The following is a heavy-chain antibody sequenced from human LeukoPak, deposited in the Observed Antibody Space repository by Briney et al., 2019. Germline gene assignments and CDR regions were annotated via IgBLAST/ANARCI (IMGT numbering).Heavy chain of an antibody. CDR2: IYTSGST. CDR1: GGSISSGSYY. J-gene: IGHJ4*02. Sequence: ASETLSLTCTVSGGSISSGSYYWSWIRQPAGKGLEWIVRIYTSGSTNYNPSLKSRVTISVDTSKNQFSLKLSSVTAADTAVYYCAREKKITMVRGVIINYFDYWGQGTLVTVSS. CDR3: AREKKITMVRGVIINYFDY. V-gene: IGHV4-61*02. D-gene: IGHD3-10*01.